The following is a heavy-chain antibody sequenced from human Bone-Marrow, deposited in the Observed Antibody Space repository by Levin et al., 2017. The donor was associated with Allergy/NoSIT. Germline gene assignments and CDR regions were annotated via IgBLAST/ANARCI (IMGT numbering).Heavy chain of an antibody. V-gene: IGHV3-21*01. D-gene: IGHD2-15*01. CDR2: VSSSDSYI. Sequence: GESLKISCVASGFTFSVYPLNWVLQAPVKGLEWVASVSSSDSYIYYADSVKGRFTISRYNAKKSLYLQMDSLRAEDSALYYCARDSEGHCSGGSCSRFDHWGLGTLVTVSS. J-gene: IGHJ4*02. CDR3: ARDSEGHCSGGSCSRFDH. CDR1: GFTFSVYP.